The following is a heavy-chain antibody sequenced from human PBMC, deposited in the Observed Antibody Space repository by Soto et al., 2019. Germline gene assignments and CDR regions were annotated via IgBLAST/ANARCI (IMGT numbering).Heavy chain of an antibody. V-gene: IGHV3-23*01. D-gene: IGHD6-19*01. CDR1: GFTFSSYA. J-gene: IGHJ4*02. CDR3: ARGKRGYSSGWYLVYY. CDR2: ISGSGGST. Sequence: PGGSLRLSCAASGFTFSSYAMSWVRQAPGKGLEWVSAISGSGGSTYYADSVKGRVTISRDNSKNTLYLQMNRLRAEDTAVYYCARGKRGYSSGWYLVYYWGQGTLVTVSS.